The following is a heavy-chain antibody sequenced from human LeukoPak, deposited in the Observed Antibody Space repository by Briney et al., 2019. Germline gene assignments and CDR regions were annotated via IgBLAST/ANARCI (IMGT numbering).Heavy chain of an antibody. Sequence: GGSLRLSCAASGFTFSSYGMHWVRQAPGKGLEWVAVIWYDGSNKYYADSVKGRFTISRDNAKNTVYLQMNSLRAEDTAVYYCARGTWDYWGQGTLVTVSS. V-gene: IGHV3-33*01. CDR1: GFTFSSYG. CDR3: ARGTWDY. CDR2: IWYDGSNK. J-gene: IGHJ4*02.